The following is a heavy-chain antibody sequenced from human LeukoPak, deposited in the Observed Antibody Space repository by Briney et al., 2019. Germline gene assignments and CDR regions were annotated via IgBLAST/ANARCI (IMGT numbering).Heavy chain of an antibody. CDR3: ARDFNYGSGSNYYYYMDV. V-gene: IGHV3-53*01. CDR1: GFTVSSNY. CDR2: IYSGGST. Sequence: SGGSLRLSCAASGFTVSSNYMSWVRQAPGKGLEWVSVIYSGGSTWYADSVKGRFTISRDNSKNTLYLQMNSLGAEDTAVYYCARDFNYGSGSNYYYYMDVWGKGTTVTVSS. D-gene: IGHD3-10*01. J-gene: IGHJ6*03.